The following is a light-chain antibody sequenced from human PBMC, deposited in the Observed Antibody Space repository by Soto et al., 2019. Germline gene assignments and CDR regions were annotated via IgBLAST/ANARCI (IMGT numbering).Light chain of an antibody. CDR3: QHYGGLWT. V-gene: IGKV3-20*01. CDR2: GAS. Sequence: EIVLTQSPGTLSLSQGERATLSCRASQSGSSTYLAWYQQKPGPAPSLLNYGASSRATGIPDRFSGSGSGKDFTVTISRVEHDYSAMYSCQHYGGLWTFGQGTKVEI. J-gene: IGKJ1*01. CDR1: QSGSSTY.